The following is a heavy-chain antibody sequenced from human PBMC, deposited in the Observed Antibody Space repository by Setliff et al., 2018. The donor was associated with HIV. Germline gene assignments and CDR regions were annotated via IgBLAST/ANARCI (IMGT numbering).Heavy chain of an antibody. J-gene: IGHJ4*02. Sequence: GASVKVSCKASGYTFNNYYMHWVRQAPGHGLEWMGIINPSDNRTYYAQKFQGRVTMTRDTSTSSVYMELLSLRSEDTAVYYCARDYYDSVWGSHRYRFYYVDYWGQGSRVTVS. V-gene: IGHV1-46*02. D-gene: IGHD3-16*02. CDR1: GYTFNNYY. CDR3: ARDYYDSVWGSHRYRFYYVDY. CDR2: INPSDNRT.